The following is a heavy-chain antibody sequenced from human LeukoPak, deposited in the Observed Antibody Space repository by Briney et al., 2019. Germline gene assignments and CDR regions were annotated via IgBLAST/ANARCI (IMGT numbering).Heavy chain of an antibody. CDR1: GFTFSSYG. V-gene: IGHV3-30*02. D-gene: IGHD1-14*01. J-gene: IGHJ4*02. Sequence: GGSLRLSCAASGFTFSSYGMHWVRQAPGKGLEWVAFIRYDGSNKYYADSVKGRFTISRDNSKNTLYLQMNSLRADDTAIYYCAKGNTITPDYWGQGTLVTVSS. CDR2: IRYDGSNK. CDR3: AKGNTITPDY.